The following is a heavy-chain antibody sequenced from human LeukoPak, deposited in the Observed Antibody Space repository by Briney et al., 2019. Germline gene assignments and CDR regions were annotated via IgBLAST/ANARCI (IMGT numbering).Heavy chain of an antibody. CDR1: GDSISSGGYS. J-gene: IGHJ4*02. V-gene: IGHV4-30-2*01. CDR2: IYHSGSS. D-gene: IGHD6-13*01. CDR3: ARGLAAAGNSFDY. Sequence: PSETLSLTCAVSGDSISSGGYSWSWIRQPPGKGLEWIGYIYHSGSSYYNPSLRSRVTMSVDRSKNQFSLKLGSVTAADTAIYYCARGLAAAGNSFDYWGQGTLVTVSS.